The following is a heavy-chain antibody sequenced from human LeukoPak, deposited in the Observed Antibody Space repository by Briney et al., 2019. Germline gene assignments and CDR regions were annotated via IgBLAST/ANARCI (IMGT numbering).Heavy chain of an antibody. D-gene: IGHD2-15*01. J-gene: IGHJ6*04. CDR3: ETQAGRYCSGGSCSKLNYYDYYGMDV. CDR1: GYTLTELS. V-gene: IGHV1-24*01. CDR2: FDPKDGET. Sequence: ASVKVSCKVSGYTLTELSMHWVRQAPGKGLEWMGGFDPKDGETIYAQKFQGRVTMTEDTSTDTAYMELSSLSTEDTAVYYCETQAGRYCSGGSCSKLNYYDYYGMDVWGKGTTVTVSS.